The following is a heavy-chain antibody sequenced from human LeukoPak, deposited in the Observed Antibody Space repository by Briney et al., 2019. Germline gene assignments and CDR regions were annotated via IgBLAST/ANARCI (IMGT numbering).Heavy chain of an antibody. CDR2: ISAYNGNT. Sequence: ASVKISCKASRYTFTSYGISWVRQAPGQELEWMGCISAYNGNTNYAQKLQGRVTMTTDASTSTAYMELRSLRSDDTAVYYCARGPFAARPPDDALVVTHFDYWGPGTLVTVSS. CDR1: RYTFTSYG. CDR3: ARGPFAARPPDDALVVTHFDY. D-gene: IGHD4-23*01. V-gene: IGHV1-18*01. J-gene: IGHJ4*02.